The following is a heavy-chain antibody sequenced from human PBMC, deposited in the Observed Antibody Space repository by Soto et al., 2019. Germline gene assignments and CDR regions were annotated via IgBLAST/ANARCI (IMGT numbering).Heavy chain of an antibody. V-gene: IGHV3-33*01. CDR3: ARDQKGGNYYYGMDV. CDR2: IWYDGSNR. J-gene: IGHJ6*02. Sequence: GGSLRLSCAASGFTFSSYGMHWVRQAPGKGLEWVAVIWYDGSNRYYADSVKGRFTTSRDNSKNTLYLQMNSLRAEDTAVYYCARDQKGGNYYYGMDVWGQGTTVTVSS. CDR1: GFTFSSYG. D-gene: IGHD1-26*01.